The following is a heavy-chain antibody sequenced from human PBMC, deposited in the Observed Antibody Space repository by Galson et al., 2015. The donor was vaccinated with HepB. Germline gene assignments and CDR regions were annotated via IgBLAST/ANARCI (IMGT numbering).Heavy chain of an antibody. V-gene: IGHV1-8*01. Sequence: SVKVSCKASGYTFTSYDTNWVRQATGQGLEWMGWMNPNSGNTGYAQKFQGRVTMTRNTSISTAYMELSSLRSEDTAVYYCAVLRATAANFDYWGQGTLVTVSS. CDR2: MNPNSGNT. CDR3: AVLRATAANFDY. J-gene: IGHJ4*02. D-gene: IGHD6-13*01. CDR1: GYTFTSYD.